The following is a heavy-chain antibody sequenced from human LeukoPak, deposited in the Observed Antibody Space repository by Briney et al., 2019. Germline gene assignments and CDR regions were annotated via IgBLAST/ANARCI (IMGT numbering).Heavy chain of an antibody. V-gene: IGHV4-4*07. CDR1: GDSISSYY. Sequence: SETLSLTCTVSGDSISSYYWSWIRQPAGKGLEWIGRIYSSGGANYSPSLKTRVTMSLDTSKNQFSLKLSSVTAADTAVYYCARPIRYYFGSGSLGSKNPDDAFDIWGQGTMVTVSS. J-gene: IGHJ3*02. D-gene: IGHD3-10*01. CDR2: IYSSGGA. CDR3: ARPIRYYFGSGSLGSKNPDDAFDI.